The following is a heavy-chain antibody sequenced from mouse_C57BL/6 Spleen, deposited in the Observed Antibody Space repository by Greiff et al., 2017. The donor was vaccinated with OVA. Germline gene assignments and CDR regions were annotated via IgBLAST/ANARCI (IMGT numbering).Heavy chain of an antibody. CDR2: ISSGSSTI. J-gene: IGHJ3*01. Sequence: EVQGVESGGGLVKPGGSLKLSCAASGFTFSDYGMHWVRQAPEKGLEWVAYISSGSSTIYYADTVKGRFTISRDNAKNTLFLQMTSLRSEDTAMYYCASPLYDSSLAWFAYWGQGTLVTVSA. CDR3: ASPLYDSSLAWFAY. D-gene: IGHD1-1*01. CDR1: GFTFSDYG. V-gene: IGHV5-17*01.